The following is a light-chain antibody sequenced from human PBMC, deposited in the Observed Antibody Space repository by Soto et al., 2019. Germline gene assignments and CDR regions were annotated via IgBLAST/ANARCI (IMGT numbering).Light chain of an antibody. Sequence: EIVLTQSPGTLSLSPGERATLSCRASQSVSSNYLAWYQQKPGQAPRPLIYGASSRATGIPDRFSGSGDGTEFNLTISRLEPEDFAVYYCKQYGSSPWTFGQGTKVEIK. J-gene: IGKJ1*01. CDR2: GAS. CDR3: KQYGSSPWT. CDR1: QSVSSNY. V-gene: IGKV3-20*01.